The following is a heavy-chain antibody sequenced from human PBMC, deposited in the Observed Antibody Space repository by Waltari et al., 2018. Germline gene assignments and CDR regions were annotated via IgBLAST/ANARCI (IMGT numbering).Heavy chain of an antibody. V-gene: IGHV3-7*01. CDR2: IKQDGSEK. D-gene: IGHD4-17*01. CDR1: GMTLSSYW. CDR3: VTGLTTVTAKDYFDH. J-gene: IGHJ4*02. Sequence: EVQLVESGGGSVQPGGSLRLSCAAAGMTLSSYWRNWVSQAPGKGMGGVAKIKQDGSEKNYVDSVEGRVSISRDNAQNSLYLQMNSLRAEDTASYYCVTGLTTVTAKDYFDHWGQGALVTVSS.